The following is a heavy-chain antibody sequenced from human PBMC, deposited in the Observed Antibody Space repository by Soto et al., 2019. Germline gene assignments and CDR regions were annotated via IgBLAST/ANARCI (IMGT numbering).Heavy chain of an antibody. CDR3: ASRTPLNSGYEAFYYYYMDA. J-gene: IGHJ6*03. V-gene: IGHV3-48*01. CDR1: GFTFSSYS. Sequence: EVQLVESGGGLVQPGGSLRLSCAASGFTFSSYSMNWVRQAPGKGLEWVSYISSSSSTIYYADSVKGRFTISRDNAKNSLYLQMNSLRAEYTAVYYCASRTPLNSGYEAFYYYYMDAWGKGTTVTVSS. D-gene: IGHD5-12*01. CDR2: ISSSSSTI.